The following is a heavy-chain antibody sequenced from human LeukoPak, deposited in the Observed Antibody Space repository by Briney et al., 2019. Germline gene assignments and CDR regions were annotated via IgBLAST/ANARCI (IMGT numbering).Heavy chain of an antibody. V-gene: IGHV3-30*03. CDR1: GVTFRSYG. CDR2: ISSDGNDK. CDR3: SVMHRYYDGSGYWVQ. D-gene: IGHD3-22*01. J-gene: IGHJ4*02. Sequence: GGSLRLSCAASGVTFRSYGMHWVRQAPGKGLEWVALISSDGNDKLYGDSVKGRFTISRDNPRNMLYMEMNSLRAEDTAVYYCSVMHRYYDGSGYWVQWGQGTLVTVSS.